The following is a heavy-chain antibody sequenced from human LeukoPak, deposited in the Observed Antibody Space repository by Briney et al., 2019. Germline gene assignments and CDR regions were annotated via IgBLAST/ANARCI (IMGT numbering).Heavy chain of an antibody. V-gene: IGHV4-39*07. Sequence: SETLSLTCTVSGGSISSSSYYWGWIRQPPGKGLEWIGSIYHSGSTNYNPSLKSRVTISVDTSKNQFSLKLSSVTAADTAVYYCASRRATYYYDSSGYYGRGFDYWGQGTLVTVSS. CDR2: IYHSGST. D-gene: IGHD3-22*01. CDR1: GGSISSSSYY. J-gene: IGHJ4*02. CDR3: ASRRATYYYDSSGYYGRGFDY.